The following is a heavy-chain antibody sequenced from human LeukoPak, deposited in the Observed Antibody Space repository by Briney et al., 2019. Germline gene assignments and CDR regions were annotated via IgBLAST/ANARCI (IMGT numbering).Heavy chain of an antibody. J-gene: IGHJ4*02. CDR3: ARGGCSGGSCSSHWYLDY. CDR2: IIRCSSYI. V-gene: IGHV3-21*01. CDR1: GFTFRSYI. Sequence: GGSLRLSCSASGFTFRSYIMKLVRQAPGRGLEGVSSIIRCSSYIYQEEYVKDPFTHPRNHAKNSLYLQLNRLRAEDTAVYYCARGGCSGGSCSSHWYLDYWGKGNLVTVSS. D-gene: IGHD2-15*01.